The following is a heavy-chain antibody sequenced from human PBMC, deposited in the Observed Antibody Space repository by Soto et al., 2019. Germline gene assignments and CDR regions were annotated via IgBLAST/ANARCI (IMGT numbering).Heavy chain of an antibody. D-gene: IGHD3-16*01. Sequence: SETLSLTCTVSGGSISSYFWSWIRQPPGKGLEWIGYISYSGSTNYSPSLKSRVTISADTSRNQFSLNLSSMTAADTAVYYCARAQFSWGAGQSYAFEIWGQGTMVTVSS. CDR2: ISYSGST. CDR1: GGSISSYF. V-gene: IGHV4-59*01. J-gene: IGHJ3*02. CDR3: ARAQFSWGAGQSYAFEI.